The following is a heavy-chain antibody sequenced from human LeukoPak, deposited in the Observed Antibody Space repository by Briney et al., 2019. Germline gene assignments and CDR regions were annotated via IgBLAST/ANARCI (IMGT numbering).Heavy chain of an antibody. CDR2: IRDDGSNK. CDR1: GFTFSNYG. V-gene: IGHV3-33*01. D-gene: IGHD6-19*01. J-gene: IGHJ4*02. Sequence: GRSLRLSCAASGFTFSNYGIHWVRQAPGKGLEWVALIRDDGSNKIYAASGKGRLPISKENSKNTLYLQMTGRRAEDTAGYYWARWRAGTAVAVDYWGQATLVTVSA. CDR3: ARWRAGTAVAVDY.